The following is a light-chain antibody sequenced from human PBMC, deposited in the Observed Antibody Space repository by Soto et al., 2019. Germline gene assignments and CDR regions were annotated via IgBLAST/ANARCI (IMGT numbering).Light chain of an antibody. CDR3: QKYNGAPQT. J-gene: IGKJ1*01. CDR2: TAS. V-gene: IGKV1-27*01. Sequence: DIPMTQSPSSLSASVGDRVTITCRASQGISNYLAWYQQKPGKVPKLLIYTASTLQSGVPSRFSGSGSGTDFTLTISSLQPEDVATHYCQKYNGAPQTFGQGTKVEIK. CDR1: QGISNY.